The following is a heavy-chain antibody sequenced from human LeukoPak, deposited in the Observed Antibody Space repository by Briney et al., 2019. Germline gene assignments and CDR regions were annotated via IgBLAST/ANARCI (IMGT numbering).Heavy chain of an antibody. J-gene: IGHJ4*02. CDR2: ISGSGRAI. CDR1: GFTFNTYS. Sequence: PGGSLRLSCAASGFTFNTYSMNWVRQAPGKGLEWVSYISGSGRAILYADSVKGRFTVSRDNAKNSLYLQMNNLRAEDTAVYYCAREIPSGSYAPDYWGQGTLVTVSS. D-gene: IGHD1-26*01. V-gene: IGHV3-48*04. CDR3: AREIPSGSYAPDY.